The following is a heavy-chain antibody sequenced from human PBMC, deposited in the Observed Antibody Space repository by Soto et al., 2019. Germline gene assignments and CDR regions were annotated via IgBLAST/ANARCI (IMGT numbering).Heavy chain of an antibody. CDR3: ARIFVVVTALDY. V-gene: IGHV1-3*05. D-gene: IGHD2-21*02. J-gene: IGHJ4*02. CDR2: INVGNGNT. Sequence: QVQLVQSGAEEKKPGASVKVSCKASGYTFTSYAMHWVRQAPGQRLEWMGWINVGNGNTKYSQKFQGRVTITRDTSADKTYMEVNSLRAEDPAVYYWARIFVVVTALDYWGQGTLVTVSS. CDR1: GYTFTSYA.